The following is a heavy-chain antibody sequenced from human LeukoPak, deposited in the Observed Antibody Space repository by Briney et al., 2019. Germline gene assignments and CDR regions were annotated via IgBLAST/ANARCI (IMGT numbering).Heavy chain of an antibody. CDR3: AREGKTYYDFWSGHISFPYYYYYMDV. CDR1: GFTFSSYA. Sequence: PGGSLRLSCAASGFTFSSYAMHWVRQAPGKGLEWVAVISYDGSNKYYADSVKGRFTISRDNSKNTLFLQMNSLRAEDTAVYYCAREGKTYYDFWSGHISFPYYYYYMDVWGKGTTVTVSS. J-gene: IGHJ6*03. CDR2: ISYDGSNK. D-gene: IGHD3-3*01. V-gene: IGHV3-30*04.